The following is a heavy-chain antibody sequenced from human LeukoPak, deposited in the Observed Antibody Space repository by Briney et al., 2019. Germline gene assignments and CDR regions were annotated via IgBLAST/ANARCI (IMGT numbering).Heavy chain of an antibody. D-gene: IGHD1-20*01. J-gene: IGHJ6*03. CDR2: ISGSGGST. CDR1: GFTFSSYA. CDR3: ASRITGTTDYYMDV. Sequence: GGSLRLSCAASGFTFSSYAMSWVRQAPGKGLEWVSAISGSGGSTYYADSVKGRFTISRGNSKNTLYLQMNSLRAEDTAVYYCASRITGTTDYYMDVWGKGPRSPSP. V-gene: IGHV3-23*01.